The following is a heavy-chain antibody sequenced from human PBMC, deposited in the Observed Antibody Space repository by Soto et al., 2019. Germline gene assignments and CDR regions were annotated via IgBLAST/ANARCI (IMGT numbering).Heavy chain of an antibody. J-gene: IGHJ6*02. Sequence: GGSLRLSWAASGFNFSDYYMSWIRQAPGKGLEWVSYISSSGSTIYYADSVKGRFTISRDNAKNSLYLQMNSLRAEDTAVYYCARDQGITGTRLPELYYYGMDVWGQGTTVTVSS. CDR3: ARDQGITGTRLPELYYYGMDV. D-gene: IGHD1-7*01. CDR2: ISSSGSTI. V-gene: IGHV3-11*01. CDR1: GFNFSDYY.